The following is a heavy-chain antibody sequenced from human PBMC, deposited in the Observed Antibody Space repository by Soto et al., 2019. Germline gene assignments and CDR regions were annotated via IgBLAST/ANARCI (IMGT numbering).Heavy chain of an antibody. J-gene: IGHJ4*02. CDR2: ISYDGSNK. CDR3: AREGRIAGGFDY. D-gene: IGHD1-20*01. CDR1: GFIFSSYA. V-gene: IGHV3-30-3*01. Sequence: QVQLVESGGGVVQPGRSLSLSCAASGFIFSSYAMHWVRQAPGKGLEWVAVISYDGSNKYYAESVKGRFTISRDNSKNTLYLQMNSLRAEDTAVYYCAREGRIAGGFDYWGQGTLVTVSS.